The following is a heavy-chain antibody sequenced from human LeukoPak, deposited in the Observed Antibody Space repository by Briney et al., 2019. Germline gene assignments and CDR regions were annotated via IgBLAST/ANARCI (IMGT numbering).Heavy chain of an antibody. J-gene: IGHJ6*03. Sequence: GGSLRLSCAASGFTFDDSGMTGVRQAPGRGLEWVSGINWDGGSTGYADSVKGRFTISRDNAKNSLYLQMNSLRAEDTALYYCARSYYYYMDVWGKGTTVTVSS. V-gene: IGHV3-20*04. CDR3: ARSYYYYMDV. CDR1: GFTFDDSG. CDR2: INWDGGST.